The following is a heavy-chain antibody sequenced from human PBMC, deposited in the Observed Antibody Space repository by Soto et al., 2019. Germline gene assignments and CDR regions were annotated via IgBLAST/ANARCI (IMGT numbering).Heavy chain of an antibody. CDR3: ARVRYSSRSIYYFDY. D-gene: IGHD6-13*01. J-gene: IGHJ4*02. Sequence: QVQLQESGPGLVKPSQTLSLTCTVSGGSISSGGYYWSWIRQHPGKGLEWIRYIYYSGSTYYNPSLKSRVTISVDTSKNQFSLKLSSVTAADTAVYYCARVRYSSRSIYYFDYWGQGTLVTVSS. V-gene: IGHV4-31*03. CDR1: GGSISSGGYY. CDR2: IYYSGST.